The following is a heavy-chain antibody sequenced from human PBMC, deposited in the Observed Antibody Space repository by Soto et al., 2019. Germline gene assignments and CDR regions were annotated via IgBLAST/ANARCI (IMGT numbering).Heavy chain of an antibody. CDR3: ASSLSGYSYYYYGMDV. CDR1: GGTFSSYA. Sequence: VASVKVSCKASGGTFSSYAISWVRQAPGQGLEWMGGIIPIFGTANYAQKFQGRVTITADESTSTAYMELSSLRSEDTAVYYCASSLSGYSYYYYGMDVWGQGTTVTVSS. D-gene: IGHD3-22*01. J-gene: IGHJ6*02. V-gene: IGHV1-69*13. CDR2: IIPIFGTA.